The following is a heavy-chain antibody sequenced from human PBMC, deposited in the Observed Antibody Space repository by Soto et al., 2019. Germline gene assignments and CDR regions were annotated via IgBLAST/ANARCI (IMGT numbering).Heavy chain of an antibody. J-gene: IGHJ4*02. V-gene: IGHV4-61*01. D-gene: IGHD4-17*01. CDR3: ARGETVTQYDY. CDR1: VVSVSSGSFY. CDR2: GSYSGTT. Sequence: SETLYITCTFSVVSVSSGSFYWAWIRQPPGKGLEWIGFGSYSGTTNYKPSLKSRVTISVDTSRSQISLKVSSLTAADTAVYYCARGETVTQYDYWGQGTMVTVSS.